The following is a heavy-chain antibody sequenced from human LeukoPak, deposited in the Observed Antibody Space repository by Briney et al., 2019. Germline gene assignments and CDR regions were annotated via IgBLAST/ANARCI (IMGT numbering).Heavy chain of an antibody. D-gene: IGHD3-10*01. J-gene: IGHJ5*02. V-gene: IGHV4-39*07. Sequence: SETLSLTCTVSGGSISSSSYYWSWIRQPPGKGLEWIGEINHSGSTNYNPSLKSRVTISVDTSKNQFSLKLSSVTAADTAVYYCARGNAYYYGSGSIIADLDPWGQGTLVTVSS. CDR3: ARGNAYYYGSGSIIADLDP. CDR1: GGSISSSSYY. CDR2: INHSGST.